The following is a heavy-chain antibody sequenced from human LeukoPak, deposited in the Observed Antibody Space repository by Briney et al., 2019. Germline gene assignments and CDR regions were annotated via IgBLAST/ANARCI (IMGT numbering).Heavy chain of an antibody. J-gene: IGHJ4*02. CDR3: AKDRSSGGSGSYPDY. CDR2: IRYDGSNK. CDR1: GFTFSSYG. V-gene: IGHV3-30*02. D-gene: IGHD3-10*01. Sequence: PGGSLRLSCAASGFTFSSYGMHWVRHAPGKGLEWVAFIRYDGSNKYYADSVKGRFTISRDNSKNTLYLQMNSLRAGDTAVYYCAKDRSSGGSGSYPDYWGQGTLVTVSS.